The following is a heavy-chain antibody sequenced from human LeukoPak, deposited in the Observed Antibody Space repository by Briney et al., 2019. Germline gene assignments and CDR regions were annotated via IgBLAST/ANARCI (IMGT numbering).Heavy chain of an antibody. D-gene: IGHD3-10*01. CDR1: GGSISSGGYY. Sequence: PSQTLPLTCTVSGGSISSGGYYWSWIRQHPGKGLEWIGYIYYSGSTYYNPSLKSRVTISVDTYKNQFSLKLSSVTAADTAVYYCARAIIVGVSPSFDPWGQGTLVTVSS. V-gene: IGHV4-31*03. J-gene: IGHJ5*02. CDR2: IYYSGST. CDR3: ARAIIVGVSPSFDP.